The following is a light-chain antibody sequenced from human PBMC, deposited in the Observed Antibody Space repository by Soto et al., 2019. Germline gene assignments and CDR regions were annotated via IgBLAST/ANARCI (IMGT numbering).Light chain of an antibody. CDR3: SSYAGSKNV. CDR2: EVS. J-gene: IGLJ1*01. Sequence: QSVLTQPPSASGSPGQSVTIPCTGTSSDVGGYDYVSWYQQHPGKAPKLMIYEVSKRPSGVPDRFSGSKSGNTASLTVSGLQAEDEDDYYCSSYAGSKNVFGTGTKLTVL. CDR1: SSDVGGYDY. V-gene: IGLV2-8*01.